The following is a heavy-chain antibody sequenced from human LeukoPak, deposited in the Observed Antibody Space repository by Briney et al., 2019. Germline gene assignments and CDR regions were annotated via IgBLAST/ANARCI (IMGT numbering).Heavy chain of an antibody. V-gene: IGHV1-18*04. CDR2: ISAYNGNT. J-gene: IGHJ4*02. Sequence: ASVKVSCKASGYTFTSYSISWVRQAPGQGLEWMGWISAYNGNTNYAQKLQGRVTMTTDTSTSTAYMELRSLRSDDTAVYYCARGRTGVDTAMADAFDYWGQGTLVTVSS. D-gene: IGHD5-18*01. CDR3: ARGRTGVDTAMADAFDY. CDR1: GYTFTSYS.